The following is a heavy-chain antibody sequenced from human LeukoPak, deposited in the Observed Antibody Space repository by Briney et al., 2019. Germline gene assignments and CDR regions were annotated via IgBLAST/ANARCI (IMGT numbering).Heavy chain of an antibody. Sequence: GESLKISCKGSGYSFTSYWIGWVRQMPGKGLEWMGIIYPGDSDTRYSPSFQGQVTISADKSISTAYLRWSSLKASDTAMYYCARLVDYYYYYMDVWGKGTTVTVSS. CDR3: ARLVDYYYYYMDV. J-gene: IGHJ6*03. V-gene: IGHV5-51*01. CDR1: GYSFTSYW. CDR2: IYPGDSDT.